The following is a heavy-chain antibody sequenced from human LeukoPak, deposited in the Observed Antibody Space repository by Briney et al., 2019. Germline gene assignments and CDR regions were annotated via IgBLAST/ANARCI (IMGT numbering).Heavy chain of an antibody. D-gene: IGHD3-22*01. J-gene: IGHJ4*02. Sequence: GGSLRLSCTASGFTFGDYAMSWVRQAPGKGLEWVAFIRYDGSNKYYADSVKGRFTISRDNSKNTLYLQMNSLRVEDTAVYYCATLPYYYDSSGSYYFDYWGQGTLVTVSS. CDR3: ATLPYYYDSSGSYYFDY. CDR1: GFTFGDYA. CDR2: IRYDGSNK. V-gene: IGHV3-30*02.